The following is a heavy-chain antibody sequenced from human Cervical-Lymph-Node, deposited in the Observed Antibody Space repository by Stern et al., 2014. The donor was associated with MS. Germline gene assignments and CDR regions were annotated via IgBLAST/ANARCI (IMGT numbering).Heavy chain of an antibody. CDR3: ARGGYYYGSGKDYHYYGMGV. CDR1: GYSFTSYG. Sequence: QVQLVQSGAEVRKPGASVKVSCKASGYSFTSYGISWVRQAPGQGLEWMGWISAYDDYTNYAQKLQGRVTMTTDTSTSTAYMELRSLRSDDTAVYYCARGGYYYGSGKDYHYYGMGVWGQGTMVTVSS. J-gene: IGHJ6*02. V-gene: IGHV1-18*01. D-gene: IGHD3-10*01. CDR2: ISAYDDYT.